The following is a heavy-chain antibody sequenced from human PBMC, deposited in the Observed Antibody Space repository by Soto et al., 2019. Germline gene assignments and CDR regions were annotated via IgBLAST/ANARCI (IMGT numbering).Heavy chain of an antibody. V-gene: IGHV3-21*05. CDR1: GFSFSSYS. CDR3: AGFVVPAAIDY. J-gene: IGHJ4*02. CDR2: KRGNGRDK. D-gene: IGHD2-2*01. Sequence: GGSLRLSCAAPGFSFSSYSVNWVRPAPGEGRERVLYKRGNGRDKKYVDSVKGRFTISRDNAKNSLYLQMNSLRAEDTAVYYCAGFVVPAAIDYWGQGTLVTVSS.